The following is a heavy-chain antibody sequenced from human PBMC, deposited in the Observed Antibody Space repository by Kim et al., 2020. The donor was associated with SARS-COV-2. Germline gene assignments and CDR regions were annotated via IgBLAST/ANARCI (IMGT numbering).Heavy chain of an antibody. CDR2: ISGSGSSI. V-gene: IGHV3-48*03. D-gene: IGHD2-2*01. Sequence: GGSLRLSCAASGFTFSSYEMNWVRQAPGKGLEWISYISGSGSSIYYADSVKGRFTISRDNAKNSLYLQMNSLRVEDTAVYYCARCGAESHLLFDCQWFDP. J-gene: IGHJ5*02. CDR3: ARCGAESHLLFDCQWFDP. CDR1: GFTFSSYE.